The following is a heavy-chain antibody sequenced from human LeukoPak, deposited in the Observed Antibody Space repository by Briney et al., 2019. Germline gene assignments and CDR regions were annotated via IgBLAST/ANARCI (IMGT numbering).Heavy chain of an antibody. D-gene: IGHD1-7*01. CDR3: ARGRLVYVELGLRFDY. CDR2: INPNSGGT. Sequence: ASVKVSCKDSGYTFTGYYMHWVRQAPGQGLEWMGRINPNSGGTNYAQKFQGRVTMTRDTSISTAYMELSRLRSDDTAVYYCARGRLVYVELGLRFDYWGQGTLVTVSS. V-gene: IGHV1-2*06. CDR1: GYTFTGYY. J-gene: IGHJ4*02.